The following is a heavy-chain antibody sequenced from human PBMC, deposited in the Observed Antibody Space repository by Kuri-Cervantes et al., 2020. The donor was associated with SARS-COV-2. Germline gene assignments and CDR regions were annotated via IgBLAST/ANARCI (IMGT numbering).Heavy chain of an antibody. CDR2: IYYSGST. Sequence: SETLSLTCTVSGGSISSSSYYWGWIRQPPGKGLEWIGYIYYSGSTNYNPSLKSRVTISVDTSKNQFSLKLSSVTAADTAVYYCARPSYDRWAFDIWGQGTMVTVSS. CDR3: ARPSYDRWAFDI. V-gene: IGHV4-61*05. CDR1: GGSISSSSYY. J-gene: IGHJ3*02. D-gene: IGHD3-22*01.